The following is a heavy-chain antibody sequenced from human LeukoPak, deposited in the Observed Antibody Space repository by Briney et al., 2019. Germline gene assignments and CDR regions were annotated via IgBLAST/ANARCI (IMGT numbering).Heavy chain of an antibody. CDR2: IYYSGST. J-gene: IGHJ4*02. Sequence: SETLSLTCTVSGGSLSSYYWSWIRQPPGKGLEWIGYIYYSGSTNYNPSLKSRVTMSVDASKNQFSLKLSSVTAADTAVFYCAKMGNSDYFDYWGQGTLVTVSS. V-gene: IGHV4-59*12. CDR3: AKMGNSDYFDY. D-gene: IGHD1-26*01. CDR1: GGSLSSYY.